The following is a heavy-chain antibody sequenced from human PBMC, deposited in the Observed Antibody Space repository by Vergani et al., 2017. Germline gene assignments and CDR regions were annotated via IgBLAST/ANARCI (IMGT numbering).Heavy chain of an antibody. CDR3: ARSRPYCTSGSCPAI. CDR1: GGSINPSSSF. CDR2: INYVGRT. D-gene: IGHD2-15*01. Sequence: QVQLQESDPGLLRPSETLSLTCTVSGGSINPSSSFWGWIRQSPGKGLEWIGSINYVGRTYYIPSLQSRATVFVDTSKNQFSLNLTSVTAADTAVYYCARSRPYCTSGSCPAIWGQGTLVTVSS. V-gene: IGHV4-39*01. J-gene: IGHJ4*02.